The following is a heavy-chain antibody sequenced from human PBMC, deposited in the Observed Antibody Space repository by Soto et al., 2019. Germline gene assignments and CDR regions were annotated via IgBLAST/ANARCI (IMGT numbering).Heavy chain of an antibody. V-gene: IGHV2-26*01. CDR2: IFSNDEK. D-gene: IGHD6-13*01. J-gene: IGHJ5*02. CDR1: GFSLSNARMG. Sequence: QVTLKESGPVLVKPTETLTLTCTVSGFSLSNARMGVSWIRQPPGKALEWLAHIFSNDEKSYSTSLKSRLTIPKDTPKSQGALTMTNRAPVDTATYSVARIRYSSSWKNWFAPWGQGTLVTVSS. CDR3: ARIRYSSSWKNWFAP.